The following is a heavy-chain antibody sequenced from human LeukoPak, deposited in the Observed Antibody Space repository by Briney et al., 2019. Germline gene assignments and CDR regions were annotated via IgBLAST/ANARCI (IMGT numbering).Heavy chain of an antibody. CDR3: ARRYYDSSGYHFDY. Sequence: APVTVSCKASGYTFTSYGISWVRQAPGQGLEWMGWISAYNGNTNYAQKLQGRVTMTTDTSTSTAYMELRSLRSDDTAVYYCARRYYDSSGYHFDYWGQGTLVTVSS. D-gene: IGHD3-22*01. V-gene: IGHV1-18*01. CDR1: GYTFTSYG. J-gene: IGHJ4*02. CDR2: ISAYNGNT.